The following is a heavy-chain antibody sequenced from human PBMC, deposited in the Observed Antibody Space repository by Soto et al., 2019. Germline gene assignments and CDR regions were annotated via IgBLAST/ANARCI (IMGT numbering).Heavy chain of an antibody. D-gene: IGHD2-8*01. CDR2: IKTKNDGETT. V-gene: IGHV3-15*01. CDR1: GITINTAW. CDR3: TREWWGDLA. Sequence: EGQLVESGGGLVKPGESLRLSCEVSGITINTAWMSWVRQAPGKGLEWVDRIKTKNDGETTEFAAAVDGRFSISRDDSRNTIYLQMNSLRTEDTAVYYCTREWWGDLAWGQGSLVTVSS. J-gene: IGHJ4*02.